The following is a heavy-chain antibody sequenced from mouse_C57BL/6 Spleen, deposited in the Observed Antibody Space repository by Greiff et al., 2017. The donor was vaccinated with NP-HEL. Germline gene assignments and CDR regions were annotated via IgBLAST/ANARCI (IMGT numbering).Heavy chain of an antibody. V-gene: IGHV5-12*01. CDR3: ARYSNYEAMDY. D-gene: IGHD2-5*01. CDR2: ISNGGGST. Sequence: EVMLVESGGGLVQPGGSLKLSCASSGFTFSDYYMYWVRQTPEKRLEWVAYISNGGGSTYYLDTVKGRFTISRDNAKNTLYLQMSRLKSEDTAMYYCARYSNYEAMDYWGQGTSVTVSS. J-gene: IGHJ4*01. CDR1: GFTFSDYY.